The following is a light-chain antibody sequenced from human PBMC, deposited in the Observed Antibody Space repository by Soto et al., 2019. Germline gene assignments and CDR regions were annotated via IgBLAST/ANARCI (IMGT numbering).Light chain of an antibody. Sequence: QSALTQPASLSGSPGQSITISCTGTTKDVGGYNYVSWYQHHPGKAPKLIIYEVGYRPSGVSDRFSGSKSGNTASLTISGLQPEDEADYYCSSYTVSSTCVFGGGTKVTVL. J-gene: IGLJ3*02. CDR3: SSYTVSSTCV. CDR2: EVG. V-gene: IGLV2-14*01. CDR1: TKDVGGYNY.